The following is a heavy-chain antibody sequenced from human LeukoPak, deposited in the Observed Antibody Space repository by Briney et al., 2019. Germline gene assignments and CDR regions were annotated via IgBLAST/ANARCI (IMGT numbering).Heavy chain of an antibody. Sequence: GGSLRLSCAASGFTFSSYGMHWVRQAPGKGLEWVAVIWYDGSNKYYADSVRGRFTISRDNSKNTLYLQTNSLRAEDTAVYYCARVEQQLVISYAFDIWGQGTMVTVSS. CDR2: IWYDGSNK. D-gene: IGHD6-13*01. CDR3: ARVEQQLVISYAFDI. J-gene: IGHJ3*02. CDR1: GFTFSSYG. V-gene: IGHV3-33*01.